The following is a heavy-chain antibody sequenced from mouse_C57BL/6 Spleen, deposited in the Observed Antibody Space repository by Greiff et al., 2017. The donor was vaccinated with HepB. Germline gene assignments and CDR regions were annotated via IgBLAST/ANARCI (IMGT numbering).Heavy chain of an antibody. V-gene: IGHV1-4*01. CDR2: INPSSGYT. CDR1: GYTFTSYT. CDR3: ARLVTTDYYAMDY. J-gene: IGHJ4*01. D-gene: IGHD2-2*01. Sequence: VQLQQSGAELARPGASVKMSCKASGYTFTSYTMHWVKQRPGQGLEWIGYINPSSGYTKYNQKFKDKATLTADKSSSPAYMQLSSLTSEDSAVYYCARLVTTDYYAMDYWGQGTSVTVSS.